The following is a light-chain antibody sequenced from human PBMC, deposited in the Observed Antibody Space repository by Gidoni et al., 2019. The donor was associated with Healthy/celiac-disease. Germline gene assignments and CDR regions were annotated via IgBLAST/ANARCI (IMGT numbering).Light chain of an antibody. J-gene: IGLJ2*01. V-gene: IGLV1-40*01. Sequence: QSVLTQPPSVSGAPGQRVTISCTGSSSNIGAGYDVHWYQQLPGTAPKLLIYGNSHRPSGVPDRFSGSKSGTSASLAITGLQAEDEADYYCQSYDSSSPVVFGGGTKLTVL. CDR1: SSNIGAGYD. CDR3: QSYDSSSPVV. CDR2: GNS.